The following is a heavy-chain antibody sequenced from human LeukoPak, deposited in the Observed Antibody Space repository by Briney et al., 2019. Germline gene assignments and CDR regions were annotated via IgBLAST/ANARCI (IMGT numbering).Heavy chain of an antibody. V-gene: IGHV4-39*01. CDR3: ASENCSGTSCSSFDY. Sequence: SETQSLNRTVSGGSISSCSYYWGWIRQPPGKGLEWTGSIFYSGTTYYNPSLKSRVTISVDTSKNQFSLRLSSVTAADTAVYYCASENCSGTSCSSFDYWGQGTLVTVSS. CDR1: GGSISSCSYY. J-gene: IGHJ4*02. D-gene: IGHD2-2*01. CDR2: IFYSGTT.